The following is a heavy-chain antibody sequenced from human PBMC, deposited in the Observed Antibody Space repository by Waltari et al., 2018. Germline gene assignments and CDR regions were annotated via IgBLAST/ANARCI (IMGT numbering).Heavy chain of an antibody. D-gene: IGHD1-7*01. J-gene: IGHJ4*02. CDR2: ITGAGGGT. CDR3: VTDLPHSRNYDLPPH. V-gene: IGHV3-23*04. CDR1: GFVFSSYA. Sequence: QLVESGGGLVQPGGSLRLSCAASGFVFSSYAMNWVRQATGKGVECVATITGAGGGTYNADSVKGRFTISRDNAKNTLYLQLNSLRADDTAMYYCVTDLPHSRNYDLPPHWGQGTLVTVSS.